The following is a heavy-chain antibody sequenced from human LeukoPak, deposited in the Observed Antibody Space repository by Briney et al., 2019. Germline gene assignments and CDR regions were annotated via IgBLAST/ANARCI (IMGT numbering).Heavy chain of an antibody. V-gene: IGHV4-34*01. CDR2: INHSGST. Sequence: SETLSLTCAVYGGSFSGYYWSWIRQPPGKGLEWIGEINHSGSTNYSPSLKSRVTISVDTSKNQFSLKLSSVTAADTAVYYCARGPEKRRYYYYYGMDVWGQGTTVTVSS. D-gene: IGHD5-24*01. CDR3: ARGPEKRRYYYYYGMDV. J-gene: IGHJ6*02. CDR1: GGSFSGYY.